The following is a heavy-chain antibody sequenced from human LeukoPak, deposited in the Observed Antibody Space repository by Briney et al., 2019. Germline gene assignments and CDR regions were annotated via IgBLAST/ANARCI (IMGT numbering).Heavy chain of an antibody. D-gene: IGHD3-9*01. V-gene: IGHV4-34*01. CDR1: GGSISGYY. J-gene: IGHJ4*02. Sequence: SETLSLTCAVYGGSISGYYWSWIRQPPGKGLEWVGEIHYTGATSYSPSLKSRATISIDASKNQFSLKLNSVTAADTAVYYCARGNILTGYCFDYWCQGSLVTVSS. CDR3: ARGNILTGYCFDY. CDR2: IHYTGAT.